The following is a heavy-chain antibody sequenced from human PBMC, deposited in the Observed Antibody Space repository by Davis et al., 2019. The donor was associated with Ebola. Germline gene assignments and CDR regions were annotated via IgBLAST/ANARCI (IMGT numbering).Heavy chain of an antibody. J-gene: IGHJ5*02. CDR3: AREETGGSIAVWFDP. Sequence: MPSETLSLTCTVSGGSFSSGGYYWNCIRQPSGKGLEWIGYIYYSGSTNYNPTLKSRVTISVDTSKNHFSVSLKSLTAAATAVYYCAREETGGSIAVWFDPWGQGALVTVSS. D-gene: IGHD2-21*01. CDR2: IYYSGST. CDR1: GGSFSSGGYY. V-gene: IGHV4-61*03.